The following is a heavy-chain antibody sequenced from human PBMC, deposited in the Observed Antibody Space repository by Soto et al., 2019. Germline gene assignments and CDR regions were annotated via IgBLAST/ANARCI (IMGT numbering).Heavy chain of an antibody. CDR2: IYYSGST. Sequence: SETLSLTCTVSGGSISSYYWSWIRQPPGKGLEWIGYIYYSGSTNYNPSLKSRVTISVDTSKNQFSLKLSSVTAADTAVYYCVRDRGSYSDYWGQGTLVTVSS. J-gene: IGHJ4*02. CDR3: VRDRGSYSDY. CDR1: GGSISSYY. V-gene: IGHV4-59*12. D-gene: IGHD1-26*01.